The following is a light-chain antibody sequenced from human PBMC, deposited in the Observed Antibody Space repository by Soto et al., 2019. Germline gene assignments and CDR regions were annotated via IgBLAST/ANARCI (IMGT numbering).Light chain of an antibody. Sequence: EIVMTQSPATLSVSPGERATLSCRASQSISSNLAWYQQKPGQAPRLLIYGAATRADGIPARFSGSGSATELTLTLSSLQYEDFAVYYCHQYNNWPPYTFGQGTKLEIK. CDR1: QSISSN. CDR3: HQYNNWPPYT. J-gene: IGKJ2*01. V-gene: IGKV3-15*01. CDR2: GAA.